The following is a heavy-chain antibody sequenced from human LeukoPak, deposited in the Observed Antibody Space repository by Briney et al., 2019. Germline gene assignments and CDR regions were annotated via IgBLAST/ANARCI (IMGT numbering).Heavy chain of an antibody. CDR3: VRDGGYYGPDS. V-gene: IGHV3-7*04. D-gene: IGHD3-10*01. CDR2: INQVASEK. J-gene: IGHJ4*02. Sequence: PGESLRLSCAASGFTISFYWMSWVRQAPGKGLEWVANINQVASEKNYVDSVKGRFTISRDNAKNSLYLQMNSVRAEDTAMYYCVRDGGYYGPDSWGQGALVSVSS. CDR1: GFTISFYW.